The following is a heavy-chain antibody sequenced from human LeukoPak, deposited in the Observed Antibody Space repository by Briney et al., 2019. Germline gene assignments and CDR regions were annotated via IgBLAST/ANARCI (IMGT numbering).Heavy chain of an antibody. CDR1: GYTFTSYA. J-gene: IGHJ6*02. CDR3: ARVIRWCYGMDV. V-gene: IGHV1-3*01. Sequence: GASVKVSCKASGYTFTSYAMHWVRQAPGQRLEWMGWINAGNGNTKYSQKFQGRVTITRDTSASTAYMELSSLRSEDTAVYYCARVIRWCYGMDVWGQGTTVTVSS. D-gene: IGHD2-21*01. CDR2: INAGNGNT.